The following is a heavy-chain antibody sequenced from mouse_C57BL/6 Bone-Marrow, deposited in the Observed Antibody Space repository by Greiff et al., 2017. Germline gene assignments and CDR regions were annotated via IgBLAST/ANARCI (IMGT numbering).Heavy chain of an antibody. CDR3: ARRDDYDESLYFDV. CDR1: GYAFTNYL. CDR2: INPGSGGT. J-gene: IGHJ1*03. D-gene: IGHD2-4*01. Sequence: VQLQQSGAELVRPGTSVKVSCKASGYAFTNYLIAWVKQRPGQGLEWIGVINPGSGGTNYNEKFKGKATLTADKSSSTAYMQLSSLTSEDSAVYFCARRDDYDESLYFDVWGTGATVTVSS. V-gene: IGHV1-54*01.